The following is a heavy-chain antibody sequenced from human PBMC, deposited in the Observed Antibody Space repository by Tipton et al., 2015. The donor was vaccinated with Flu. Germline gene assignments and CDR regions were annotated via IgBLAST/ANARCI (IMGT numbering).Heavy chain of an antibody. CDR2: ISNSGST. CDR3: ARGIGGYDWFDY. CDR1: GGSISSGSYY. V-gene: IGHV4-31*03. J-gene: IGHJ4*02. D-gene: IGHD5-12*01. Sequence: TLSLTCTVSGGSISSGSYYWSWIRQHPGKGLEWIGYISNSGSTDYKPSLKSRVSISVDTSKNQFSLRLSSVTAADTAVYFCARGIGGYDWFDYWGQGTLVTVSS.